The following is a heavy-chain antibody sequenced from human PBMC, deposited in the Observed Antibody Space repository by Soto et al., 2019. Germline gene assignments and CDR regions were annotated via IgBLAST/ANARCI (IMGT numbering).Heavy chain of an antibody. CDR3: AKRPNYYDRSGTQPWAFDY. Sequence: GASVKVSCKASGGTFSSYAISWVRQAPGQGLEWMGGIIPIFGTANYAQKFQGRVTITADESTSTAYMELSSLRDEDTAFYYCAKRPNYYDRSGTQPWAFDYWGQGTLVTVSS. J-gene: IGHJ4*02. CDR1: GGTFSSYA. V-gene: IGHV1-69*13. CDR2: IIPIFGTA. D-gene: IGHD3-22*01.